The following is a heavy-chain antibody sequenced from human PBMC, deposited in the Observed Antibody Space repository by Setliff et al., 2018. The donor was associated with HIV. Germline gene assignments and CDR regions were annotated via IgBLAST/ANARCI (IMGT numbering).Heavy chain of an antibody. J-gene: IGHJ4*02. CDR2: ISGSGGST. CDR1: GITFSSYA. CDR3: AKVPRGYNYGFPDFDY. D-gene: IGHD5-18*01. V-gene: IGHV3-23*01. Sequence: GGSLRLSCAASGITFSSYAMSWVRQAPGKGLEWVSGISGSGGSTYYADSVKGRFTISRDNSKNTLYLQMNSLRAEDTAVYYCAKVPRGYNYGFPDFDYWGQGTLVTVSS.